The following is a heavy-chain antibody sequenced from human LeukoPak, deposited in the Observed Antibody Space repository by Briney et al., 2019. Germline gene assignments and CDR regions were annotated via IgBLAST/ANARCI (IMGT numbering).Heavy chain of an antibody. Sequence: PSETLSLTCTVSGGSISSSSYYWGWIRQPPGKGLEWIGCKYYSGSTYYNPSLKSRVTISVDTSKNQFSLKLSSVTAADTAVYYCARRNTYGSGSYYNIWGQGTLVTVSS. CDR2: KYYSGST. CDR3: ARRNTYGSGSYYNI. J-gene: IGHJ4*02. V-gene: IGHV4-39*01. D-gene: IGHD3-10*01. CDR1: GGSISSSSYY.